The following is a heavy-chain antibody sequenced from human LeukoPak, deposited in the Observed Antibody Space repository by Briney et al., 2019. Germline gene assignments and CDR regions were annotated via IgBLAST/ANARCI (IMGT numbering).Heavy chain of an antibody. CDR3: ARDQYYYDSSGYYYVGDKGFDY. CDR1: GFTFSSYE. CDR2: ISSSGSTI. V-gene: IGHV3-48*03. Sequence: PGGSLRLSCAASGFTFSSYEMNWVRQAPGKGLEWVSYISSSGSTIYYADSVKGRFTISRDNAKNSLYLQMNSLRAEDTAVYYCARDQYYYDSSGYYYVGDKGFDYWGQGTLVTVSS. D-gene: IGHD3-22*01. J-gene: IGHJ4*02.